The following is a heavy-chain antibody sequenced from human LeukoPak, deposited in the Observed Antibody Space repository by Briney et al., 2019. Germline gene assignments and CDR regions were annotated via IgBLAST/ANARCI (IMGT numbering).Heavy chain of an antibody. J-gene: IGHJ3*02. V-gene: IGHV3-7*01. CDR2: IKQDGSEK. D-gene: IGHD2-2*01. CDR1: GFTFSSYW. CDR3: ARDARSYSSRTSCPDAFDI. Sequence: GGSLRLSCAASGFTFSSYWMSWVRQAPGKGLEWVANIKQDGSEKYYVDSVKGRFTISRDNAKNSLYLQMNSLRAEDTAVYYCARDARSYSSRTSCPDAFDIWGQGTMVTVSS.